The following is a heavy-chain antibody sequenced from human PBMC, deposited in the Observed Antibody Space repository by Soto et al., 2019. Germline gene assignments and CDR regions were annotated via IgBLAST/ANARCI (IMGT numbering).Heavy chain of an antibody. V-gene: IGHV1-18*01. D-gene: IGHD3-3*01. CDR2: ISVYNGNT. CDR3: ARCEDFWSGYSRGGMDV. CDR1: GYTFTTYG. J-gene: IGHJ6*02. Sequence: ASVKVSCKASGYTFTTYGITWVRQAPGQGPEWMGWISVYNGNTNSAQKFRGRVTMTTDIYTNTAYMELRSLRSDDAAVYYCARCEDFWSGYSRGGMDVWGQGTTVTLSS.